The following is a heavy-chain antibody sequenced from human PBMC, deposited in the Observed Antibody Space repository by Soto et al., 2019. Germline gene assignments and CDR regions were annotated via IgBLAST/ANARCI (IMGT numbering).Heavy chain of an antibody. J-gene: IGHJ4*02. V-gene: IGHV1-18*04. CDR2: ISPYNGET. CDR1: GYTFTTYG. Sequence: QVQLVQSGAEVKRPGASVNVSCKASGYTFTTYGFNWVRQAPGQGLEWMGWISPYNGETNYAQNFQGRVTLTTDTSTSTAYMELRSLTSDDTAVYYCARTPRAQMIVLEAATRFDYWGQGTLVTVSS. D-gene: IGHD2-15*01. CDR3: ARTPRAQMIVLEAATRFDY.